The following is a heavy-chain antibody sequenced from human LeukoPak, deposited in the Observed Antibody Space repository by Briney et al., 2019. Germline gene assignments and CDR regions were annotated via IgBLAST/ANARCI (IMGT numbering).Heavy chain of an antibody. D-gene: IGHD6-13*01. CDR3: ARLGGGHSSSWYDAFDI. Sequence: GGSLRPSCAASGFTFSSCWMSWVRQAPGKGLEWVANIKQDGSEKYYVDSVKGRFTIARDNAKNSLYLQMNSLRAEDTAVYYCARLGGGHSSSWYDAFDIWGQGTMVTVSS. CDR2: IKQDGSEK. V-gene: IGHV3-7*01. CDR1: GFTFSSCW. J-gene: IGHJ3*02.